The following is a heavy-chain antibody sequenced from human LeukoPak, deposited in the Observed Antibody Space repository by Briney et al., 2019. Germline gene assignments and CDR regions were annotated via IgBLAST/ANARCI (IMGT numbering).Heavy chain of an antibody. CDR3: ARDGPVVVPAARLYYYYYYMDV. CDR1: GFTFSSYA. CDR2: ISYDGSNK. Sequence: PGRSLRLSCAASGFTFSSYAMHWVRQAPGKGLEWVAVISYDGSNKYYADSVKGRFTISGDNSKNTLYLQMNSLRAEDTAVYYCARDGPVVVPAARLYYYYYYMDVWGKGTTVIVSS. J-gene: IGHJ6*03. V-gene: IGHV3-30*04. D-gene: IGHD2-2*01.